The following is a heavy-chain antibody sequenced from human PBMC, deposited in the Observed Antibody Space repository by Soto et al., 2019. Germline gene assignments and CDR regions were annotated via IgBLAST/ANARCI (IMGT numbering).Heavy chain of an antibody. Sequence: SETLSLTCTVSGGSISSGGYYWSWIRQHPGKGLEWIGYIYYSGSTYYNPSLKSRVTISVDTSKNQFSLKLSSVTAADTAVYYCARGPPSYYDFWSGPQAAFDYWGQGTLVTVSS. V-gene: IGHV4-31*03. CDR1: GGSISSGGYY. CDR2: IYYSGST. D-gene: IGHD3-3*01. CDR3: ARGPPSYYDFWSGPQAAFDY. J-gene: IGHJ4*02.